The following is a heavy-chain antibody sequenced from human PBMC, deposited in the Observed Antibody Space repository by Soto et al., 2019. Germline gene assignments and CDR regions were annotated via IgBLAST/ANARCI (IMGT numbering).Heavy chain of an antibody. D-gene: IGHD3-10*01. J-gene: IGHJ5*02. V-gene: IGHV3-23*01. CDR2: IYGSGGTT. CDR3: AKNSGWFNT. Sequence: PGGSLRLSCAASGFPFSSTDMTWVRQAPGKGLEWVSTIYGSGGTTYYADSVKGRFTISRDNSINTVFLQMNSLRADDTALYFCAKNSGWFNTWGQGALVTVSS. CDR1: GFPFSSTD.